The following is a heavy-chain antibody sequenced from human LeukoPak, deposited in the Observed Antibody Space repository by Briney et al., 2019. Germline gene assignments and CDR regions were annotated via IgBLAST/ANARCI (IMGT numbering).Heavy chain of an antibody. Sequence: GGSLRLSCAASGFTFSDYIMNWVRQAPGKGLEWISYISSSSTTIYYADSVKGRFTISRDSAKNALYLQITSLRAEDTAVYYCAVAGMFSPLGFDYWGQGTGVTVSS. CDR3: AVAGMFSPLGFDY. CDR1: GFTFSDYI. D-gene: IGHD6-19*01. CDR2: ISSSSTTI. V-gene: IGHV3-48*01. J-gene: IGHJ4*02.